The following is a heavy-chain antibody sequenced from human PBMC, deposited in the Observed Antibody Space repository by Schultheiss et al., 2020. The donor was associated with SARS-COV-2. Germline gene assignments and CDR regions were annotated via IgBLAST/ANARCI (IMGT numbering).Heavy chain of an antibody. Sequence: GGSLRLSCAASGFTFGTYNMHWVRQAPGKGLEFVASIRSSGRDIYYADSMQGRFTVSRDNAKNSLYLQMNSLRAEDTAVYYCARDLRRIKPALHDAGNWGQGTLVTVSS. CDR3: ARDLRRIKPALHDAGN. CDR2: IRSSGRDI. CDR1: GFTFGTYN. D-gene: IGHD1-14*01. V-gene: IGHV3-21*01. J-gene: IGHJ4*02.